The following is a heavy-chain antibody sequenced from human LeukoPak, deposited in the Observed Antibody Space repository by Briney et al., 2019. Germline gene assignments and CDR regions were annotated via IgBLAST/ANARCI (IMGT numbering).Heavy chain of an antibody. Sequence: KSGGSLRLSCAASGFTFSSYWMSWIRQPPGKGLEWIGSVFYSGRTYYNPSLKSRVTIFVDPSKNQFSLNLRSVTAADTAVYYCARHERCSSINCIYNWFDPWGQGTLVIVSS. J-gene: IGHJ5*02. CDR3: ARHERCSSINCIYNWFDP. D-gene: IGHD2-2*01. CDR2: VFYSGRT. CDR1: GFTFSSYW. V-gene: IGHV4-39*01.